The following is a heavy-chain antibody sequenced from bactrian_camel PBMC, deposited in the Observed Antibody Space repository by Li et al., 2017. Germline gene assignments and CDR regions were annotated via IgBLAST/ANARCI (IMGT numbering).Heavy chain of an antibody. Sequence: VQLVESGGGLVQPGGSLRLSCTASGFTFSRYGMDWVRQAPGKGLEWVSAINPGGGSTYYGDLVKGRFTISRDNAKKTAFLQMNSLKPEDTAPYFCAQGYYNGHNYWSRATQVTVS. D-gene: IGHD2*01. CDR2: INPGGGST. CDR1: GFTFSRYG. CDR3: AQGYYNGHNY. J-gene: IGHJ4*01. V-gene: IGHV3S40*01.